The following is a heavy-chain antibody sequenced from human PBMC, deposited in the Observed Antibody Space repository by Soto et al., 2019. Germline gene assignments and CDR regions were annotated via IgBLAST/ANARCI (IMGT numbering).Heavy chain of an antibody. D-gene: IGHD2-8*01. CDR2: IIPNSGGA. CDR1: GYTFTGYY. CDR3: ARGTGMVYAIRRDYYYYGMDV. V-gene: IGHV1-2*02. J-gene: IGHJ6*02. Sequence: GVSVKVPCKASGYTFTGYYMHWVRQAPGQGLEWMGGIIPNSGGANYAQKFQGRVTITTDESTSTAYMELSSLRSEDTAVYYCARGTGMVYAIRRDYYYYGMDVWGQGTTVTVSS.